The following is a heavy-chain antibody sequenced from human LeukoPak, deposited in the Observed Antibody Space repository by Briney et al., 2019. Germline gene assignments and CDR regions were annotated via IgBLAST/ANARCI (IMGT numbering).Heavy chain of an antibody. V-gene: IGHV4-34*01. Sequence: SETLSLTCAVYGGSFSGYYWSWIRQPPGKGLEWIGEINHSGSTNYNPSLKSRVTISVDTSKNQFSLKLSSVTAADTAVYYCARVVSRGYKTQMDYWGQGTLVTVSS. CDR1: GGSFSGYY. J-gene: IGHJ4*02. CDR3: ARVVSRGYKTQMDY. D-gene: IGHD3-10*01. CDR2: INHSGST.